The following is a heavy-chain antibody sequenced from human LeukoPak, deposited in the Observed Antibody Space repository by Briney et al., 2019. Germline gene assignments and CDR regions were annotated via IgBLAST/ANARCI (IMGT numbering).Heavy chain of an antibody. J-gene: IGHJ4*02. CDR1: GGSISSSSYY. CDR3: ARHPGYSYGFTSFDY. V-gene: IGHV4-39*01. Sequence: SETLSLTCTVSGGSISSSSYYWGWIRQPPGKGLEWIGSIYYSGSTYYNPSSKSRVTISVDTSKNQFSLKLSSVTAADTAVYYCARHPGYSYGFTSFDYWGQGTLVTVSS. CDR2: IYYSGST. D-gene: IGHD5-18*01.